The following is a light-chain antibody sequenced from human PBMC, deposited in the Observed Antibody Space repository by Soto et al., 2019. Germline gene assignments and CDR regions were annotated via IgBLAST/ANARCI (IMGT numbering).Light chain of an antibody. CDR1: SSDVAAYNY. CDR2: EVS. J-gene: IGLJ2*01. CDR3: SSYTIDSSVV. Sequence: QSALTQPASVSGSPGQSITISCTGTSSDVAAYNYVSWYQQHPGQAPKLIIYEVSNRPSGVSSRFSGSKSGSTASLIISGLQAEDEAHYYCSSYTIDSSVVFGGGTQLTV. V-gene: IGLV2-14*01.